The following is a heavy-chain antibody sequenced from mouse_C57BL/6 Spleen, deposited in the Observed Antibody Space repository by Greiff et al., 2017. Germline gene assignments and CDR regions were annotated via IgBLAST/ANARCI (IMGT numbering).Heavy chain of an antibody. J-gene: IGHJ2*01. CDR2: ISSGGDYI. CDR3: TRAGGRVYFDY. V-gene: IGHV5-9-1*02. CDR1: GFTFSSYA. D-gene: IGHD3-3*01. Sequence: EVKLMESGEGLVKPGGSLKLSCAASGFTFSSYAMSWVRQTPEKRLEWVAYISSGGDYIYYADTVKGRFTISRDNARHTLYLQMSSLKSEDTAMYYCTRAGGRVYFDYWGQGTTLTVSS.